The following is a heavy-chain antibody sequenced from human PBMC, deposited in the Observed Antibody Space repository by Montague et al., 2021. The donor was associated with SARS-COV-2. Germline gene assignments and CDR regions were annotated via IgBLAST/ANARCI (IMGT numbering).Heavy chain of an antibody. CDR3: ARVRQWLVPFDY. D-gene: IGHD6-19*01. V-gene: IGHV4-39*07. J-gene: IGHJ4*02. CDR2: IYYSGST. CDR1: GGSIGHSSYY. Sequence: SETLSLTCTVSGGSIGHSSYYWGWIRQPPGKGLEWIGSIYYSGSTYYNPSLKSRVTISVDTSKNQVSLKLNSVTAADTAVYYCARVRQWLVPFDYWGQGTLVTVSS.